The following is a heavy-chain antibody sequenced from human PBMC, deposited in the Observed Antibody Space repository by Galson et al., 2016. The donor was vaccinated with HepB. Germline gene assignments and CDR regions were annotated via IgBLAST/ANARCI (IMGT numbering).Heavy chain of an antibody. V-gene: IGHV1-18*04. CDR1: GYTFTTYG. J-gene: IGHJ4*02. CDR2: ISAYNGDT. Sequence: SVKVSCKASGYTFTTYGFSWVRQAPGQGLEWMGWISAYNGDTNYAQRLRDRVTMTTDTSTSTAYMELRSLRSDDTAVYYCARSIVGATYYFDYWGQGTLVTVSS. CDR3: ARSIVGATYYFDY. D-gene: IGHD1-26*01.